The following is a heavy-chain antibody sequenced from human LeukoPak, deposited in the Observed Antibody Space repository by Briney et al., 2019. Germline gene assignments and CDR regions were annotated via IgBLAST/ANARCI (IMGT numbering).Heavy chain of an antibody. D-gene: IGHD3-22*01. CDR1: GYTFTSYY. CDR2: INPSGGST. V-gene: IGHV1-46*03. CDR3: ARPAYYYDSNGYYEDGRFDY. Sequence: ASVKVSCKASGYTFTSYYMHWVRQAPGQGLEWMGIINPSGGSTSYAQKFQGRVTMTRDTSTSTVYMGLSSLRSEDTAVYYCARPAYYYDSNGYYEDGRFDYWGQGTLVTVSS. J-gene: IGHJ4*02.